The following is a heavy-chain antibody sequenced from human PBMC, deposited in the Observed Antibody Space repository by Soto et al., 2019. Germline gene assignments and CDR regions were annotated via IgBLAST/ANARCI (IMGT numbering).Heavy chain of an antibody. CDR1: GYTFTSYD. CDR2: MNPNSGNT. D-gene: IGHD6-13*01. Sequence: ASVKVSCKASGYTFTSYDINWVRQATGQGLEWMGWMNPNSGNTGYAQKFQGRVTMTRNTSISTAYMELSSLRSEDTAVYYCVRGGGSSSSPFYYYYYMDVWGKGTTVTVSS. CDR3: VRGGGSSSSPFYYYYYMDV. V-gene: IGHV1-8*01. J-gene: IGHJ6*03.